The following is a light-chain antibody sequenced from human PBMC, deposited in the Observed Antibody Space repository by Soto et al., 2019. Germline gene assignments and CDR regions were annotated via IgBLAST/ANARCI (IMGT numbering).Light chain of an antibody. CDR1: QSISSW. CDR2: DVS. V-gene: IGKV1-5*01. CDR3: QQYPNYPST. Sequence: DIQMTQSPPTLSASVGDRVTITCRASQSISSWLSWYQQRPGKAPNLLIYDVSRLESGVPSRFSGSGSATEFNLTISSLQADDFATYYCQQYPNYPSTFGQGTKVEIK. J-gene: IGKJ1*01.